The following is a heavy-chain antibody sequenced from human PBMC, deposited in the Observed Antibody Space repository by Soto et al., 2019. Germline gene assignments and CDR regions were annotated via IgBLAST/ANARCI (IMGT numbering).Heavy chain of an antibody. Sequence: QLQLQESGPGLVKPSETLSLTCTVSGGSISSSSYWGWIRQPPGKGLGWIGSIYSIGSTYYNPSLKSRVTLSVDTSKNQFSLTLSSVTAADTAVYYCRRSSRYSTDVWGQGTTVTVSS. V-gene: IGHV4-39*01. CDR2: IYSIGST. J-gene: IGHJ6*02. CDR1: GGSISSSSY. CDR3: RRSSRYSTDV. D-gene: IGHD6-13*01.